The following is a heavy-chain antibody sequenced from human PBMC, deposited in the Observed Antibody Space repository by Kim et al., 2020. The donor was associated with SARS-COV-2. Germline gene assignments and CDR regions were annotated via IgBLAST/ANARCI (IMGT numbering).Heavy chain of an antibody. V-gene: IGHV4-31*03. CDR1: GGSISSGGYY. D-gene: IGHD3-10*01. CDR3: ARERITMVRGVINYYYYYGMDV. Sequence: SETLSLTCTVSGGSISSGGYYWSWIRQHPGKGLEWIGYIYYSGSTYYNPSLKSRVTISVDTSKNQFSLKLSSVTAADTAVYYCARERITMVRGVINYYYYYGMDVWGQGTTVTVSS. CDR2: IYYSGST. J-gene: IGHJ6*02.